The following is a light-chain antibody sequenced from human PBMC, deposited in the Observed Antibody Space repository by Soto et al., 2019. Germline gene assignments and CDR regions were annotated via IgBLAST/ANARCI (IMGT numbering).Light chain of an antibody. J-gene: IGKJ1*01. V-gene: IGKV3-20*01. CDR3: QQYGSSPWT. Sequence: EIVLTQSPGTLSLSPGERATLSCRASQSVSSSYLAWYQQKPGQAPRLLIYVASSRATGIPDRFSGSGSGKHFTLTIRRLEPEDSAVYYCQQYGSSPWTFGPGTKVEIK. CDR1: QSVSSSY. CDR2: VAS.